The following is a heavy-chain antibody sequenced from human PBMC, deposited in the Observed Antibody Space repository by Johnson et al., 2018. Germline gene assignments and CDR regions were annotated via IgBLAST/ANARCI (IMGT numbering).Heavy chain of an antibody. D-gene: IGHD2-2*01. CDR3: ARARSPTSGGYGMDV. CDR2: INIYESNP. Sequence: DVQPVETGGGLVQPGGSLRLSCVASEFTFSSYWMNWVRQVPGKGLMWVSRINIYESNPSYADSVKGRFTISRDNAKNTLCMQMNSLREEETAVSECARARSPTSGGYGMDVWGQGTTVTVSS. V-gene: IGHV3-74*01. J-gene: IGHJ6*02. CDR1: EFTFSSYW.